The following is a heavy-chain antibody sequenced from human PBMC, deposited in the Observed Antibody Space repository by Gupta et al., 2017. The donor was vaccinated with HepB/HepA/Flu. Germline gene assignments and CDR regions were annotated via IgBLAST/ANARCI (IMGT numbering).Heavy chain of an antibody. D-gene: IGHD1-26*01. V-gene: IGHV3-64*01. J-gene: IGHJ4*02. CDR3: AREGGGTYSDS. Sequence: EVQLVESGGGLVQPGGSLRLFSAASGFTFSYYVMHWVRQAPGKGLEYVSVISSNGVTTYYANSVKGRFTISRDNSKNTLYLQMGSLRAEDMAVYYCAREGGGTYSDSWGQGTLVTVSS. CDR2: ISSNGVTT. CDR1: GFTFSYYV.